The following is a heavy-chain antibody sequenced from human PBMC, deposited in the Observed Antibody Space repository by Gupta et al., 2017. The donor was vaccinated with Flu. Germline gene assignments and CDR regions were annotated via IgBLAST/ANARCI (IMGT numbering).Heavy chain of an antibody. CDR3: AREKWEQLIMGYFQH. CDR2: INPDSGDT. V-gene: IGHV1-2*02. J-gene: IGHJ1*01. Sequence: GYHIHWVRQTPGHGLEWMGWINPDSGDTKFVEKFQDRFTMTRDTSFTSVYLELSRLTSDDTGVYYCAREKWEQLIMGYFQHWGQGTLVTVSS. CDR1: GYH. D-gene: IGHD1-26*01.